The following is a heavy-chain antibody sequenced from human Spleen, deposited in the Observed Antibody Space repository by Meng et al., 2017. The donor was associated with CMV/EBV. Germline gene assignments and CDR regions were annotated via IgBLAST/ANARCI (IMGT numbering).Heavy chain of an antibody. Sequence: ASVKVSCKASGYTFTGYYIHWVRQAPGQGVEWMGWINPNTGGTKYAQKFQGRVTMTRDTSITTAYMEVTRLRSDDTAIYYCAKYNWNDRAFETWGQGTLVTVSS. CDR3: AKYNWNDRAFET. D-gene: IGHD1-1*01. V-gene: IGHV1-2*02. CDR1: GYTFTGYY. CDR2: INPNTGGT. J-gene: IGHJ5*02.